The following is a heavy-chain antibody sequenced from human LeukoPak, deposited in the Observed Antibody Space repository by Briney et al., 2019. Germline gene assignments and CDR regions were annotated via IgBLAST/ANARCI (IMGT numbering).Heavy chain of an antibody. CDR2: IRQDGDTK. V-gene: IGHV3-7*03. CDR3: AKLSGGYDPIPYRPFDY. Sequence: PGGSLRLSCAASGFSFSNAWMNWVRQAPGKGLEWVANIRQDGDTKYYVDSVKGRFTISRDNSKNTLYLQMNSLRAEDTAVYYCAKLSGGYDPIPYRPFDYWGQGTLVTVSS. CDR1: GFSFSNAW. D-gene: IGHD5-12*01. J-gene: IGHJ4*02.